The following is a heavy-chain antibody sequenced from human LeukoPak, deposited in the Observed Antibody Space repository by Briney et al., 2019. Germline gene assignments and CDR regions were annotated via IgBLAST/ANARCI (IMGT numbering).Heavy chain of an antibody. Sequence: SETLSLTCTVSGGSISSYYWSWIRQPPGKGLEWIGYIYYSGSTNYNPSLKSRVTISVDTSKNQFSLKLSSVTAAATAVYYCARDARGSYDFWSGYQYYYYGMDAWGQGTTVTVSS. V-gene: IGHV4-59*01. D-gene: IGHD3-3*01. CDR2: IYYSGST. CDR3: ARDARGSYDFWSGYQYYYYGMDA. CDR1: GGSISSYY. J-gene: IGHJ6*02.